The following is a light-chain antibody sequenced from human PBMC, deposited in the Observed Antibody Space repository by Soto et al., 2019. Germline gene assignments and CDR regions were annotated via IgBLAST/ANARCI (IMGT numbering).Light chain of an antibody. J-gene: IGKJ2*01. CDR3: QQYNNWPPYT. Sequence: EIVMTQSPSTLAVSPGERATLSCRASQSVSSNLAWYQQRPGQAPRLLISGASTRATGIPARFSGSGSGTEFTLTISSLQSEDFAVYHYQQYNNWPPYTFGQGTKLEFK. V-gene: IGKV3-15*01. CDR1: QSVSSN. CDR2: GAS.